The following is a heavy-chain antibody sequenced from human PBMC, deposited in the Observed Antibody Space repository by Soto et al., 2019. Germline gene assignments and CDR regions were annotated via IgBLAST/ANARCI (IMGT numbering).Heavy chain of an antibody. Sequence: TLSLTCTVSGGSISSGGYYWGWILQQPGKGLEWIAYISYSGSTHCNPPLKSRLTISVDSSKNQVSLRLSSVTAADTALYYCARYCSGGSCQFAFDIWGQGTVVTVSS. V-gene: IGHV4-31*03. CDR3: ARYCSGGSCQFAFDI. CDR2: ISYSGST. J-gene: IGHJ3*02. D-gene: IGHD2-15*01. CDR1: GGSISSGGYY.